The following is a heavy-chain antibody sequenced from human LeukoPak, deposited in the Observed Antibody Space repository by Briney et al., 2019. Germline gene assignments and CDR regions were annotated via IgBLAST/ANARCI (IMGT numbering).Heavy chain of an antibody. D-gene: IGHD5-12*01. CDR3: ARDYDATSGMDV. CDR2: ISSSSSYI. Sequence: GGSLRLSCAASGFTFSSYSMNWVRQAPGKGLEWVSSISSSSSYIYYADSVRGRFTISRDNAKNSLYLQMNSLRAEDTAVYYCARDYDATSGMDVWGQGTTVTVSS. CDR1: GFTFSSYS. J-gene: IGHJ6*02. V-gene: IGHV3-21*01.